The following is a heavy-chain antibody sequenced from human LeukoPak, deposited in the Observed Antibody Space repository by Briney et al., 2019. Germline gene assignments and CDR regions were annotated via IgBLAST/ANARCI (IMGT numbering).Heavy chain of an antibody. CDR3: ARNWGYFDY. Sequence: GGSLRLSCAASGFTFSSYWMSWVRQAPGKGLECVANIMEDESQIHYVDSVKGRFTISRDNAKNSLFLQMNSLRAEDTAVYFCARNWGYFDYWGQGTLVTVSS. CDR1: GFTFSSYW. J-gene: IGHJ4*02. V-gene: IGHV3-7*03. D-gene: IGHD7-27*01. CDR2: IMEDESQI.